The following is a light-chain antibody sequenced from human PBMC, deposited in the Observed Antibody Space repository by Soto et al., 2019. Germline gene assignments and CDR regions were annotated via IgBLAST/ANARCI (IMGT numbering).Light chain of an antibody. Sequence: QSALTQPASVSGSPGQSITIYCTGTSRDVGGYNYVSWYQQHPGKAPKLMIYEVSNRPSGVSNRFSGSKSGNTASLTISGLQAEDEADYYCSSYTSSSPVVFGGGTKLTVL. CDR3: SSYTSSSPVV. CDR2: EVS. J-gene: IGLJ2*01. CDR1: SRDVGGYNY. V-gene: IGLV2-14*01.